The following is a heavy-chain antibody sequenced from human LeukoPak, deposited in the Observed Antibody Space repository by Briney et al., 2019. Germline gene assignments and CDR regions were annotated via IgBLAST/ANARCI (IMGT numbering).Heavy chain of an antibody. V-gene: IGHV3-21*01. Sequence: GGSLRLSCAASGFTFSSYSMSWVRQAPGKGLEWVSYISMSSVYIYYADSVKGRFTISRDNAKNSLYLQMNSLRAEDTAVYYCARVMTGYSVLDYWGQGTLVTVSS. CDR3: ARVMTGYSVLDY. D-gene: IGHD3-9*01. CDR2: ISMSSVYI. CDR1: GFTFSSYS. J-gene: IGHJ4*02.